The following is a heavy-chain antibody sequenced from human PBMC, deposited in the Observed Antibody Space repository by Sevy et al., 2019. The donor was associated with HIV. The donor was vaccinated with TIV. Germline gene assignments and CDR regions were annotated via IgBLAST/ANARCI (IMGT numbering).Heavy chain of an antibody. J-gene: IGHJ4*02. CDR3: ARGPITGITMVRGVIGY. D-gene: IGHD3-10*01. Sequence: GGSLRLSCAASGFTFSSYSMNWVRQPPGKGLEWVSSISSSSSYIYYADSVKGRFTISRDNAKNSLYLQMNSLRAEDTAVYYCARGPITGITMVRGVIGYWGQGTLVTVSS. V-gene: IGHV3-21*01. CDR2: ISSSSSYI. CDR1: GFTFSSYS.